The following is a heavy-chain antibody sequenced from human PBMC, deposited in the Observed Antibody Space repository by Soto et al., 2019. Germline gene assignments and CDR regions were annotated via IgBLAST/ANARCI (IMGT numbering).Heavy chain of an antibody. J-gene: IGHJ6*02. D-gene: IGHD6-6*01. CDR1: GGSISSYY. CDR2: IYYSGST. Sequence: SETLSLTCTVSGGSISSYYWSWIRQPPGKGLEWIGYIYYSGSTNYNPSLKSRVTISVDTSKNQFSLKLSSVTAADTAVYYCAGSIAARPGGYGMGVWGQGATVTVSS. V-gene: IGHV4-59*01. CDR3: AGSIAARPGGYGMGV.